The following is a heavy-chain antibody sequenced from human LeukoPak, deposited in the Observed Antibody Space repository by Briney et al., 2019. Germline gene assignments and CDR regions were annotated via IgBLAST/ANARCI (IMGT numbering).Heavy chain of an antibody. CDR2: IIPILGIA. Sequence: SVKVSCKASGGTFSSYAISWVRQAPGQGLEWMGRIIPILGIANYAQKFQGRVTITADKSTSTAYMELSSLRSEDTAAYYCARDPQLTGDAQPFDYWGQGTLVTVSS. V-gene: IGHV1-69*04. CDR3: ARDPQLTGDAQPFDY. J-gene: IGHJ4*02. D-gene: IGHD7-27*01. CDR1: GGTFSSYA.